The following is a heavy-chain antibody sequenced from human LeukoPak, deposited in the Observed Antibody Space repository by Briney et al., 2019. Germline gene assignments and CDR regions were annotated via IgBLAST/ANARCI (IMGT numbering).Heavy chain of an antibody. CDR3: AELGITVIGGV. D-gene: IGHD3-10*02. Sequence: GGTLRLSCAASGLTFSSYGMSWVRQAPGKGLEWVSYISSSGSTIYYADSVKGRFTISRDNAKNSLYLQMNSLRAEDTAVYYCAELGITVIGGVWGKGTTVTISS. V-gene: IGHV3-48*04. CDR2: ISSSGSTI. CDR1: GLTFSSYG. J-gene: IGHJ6*04.